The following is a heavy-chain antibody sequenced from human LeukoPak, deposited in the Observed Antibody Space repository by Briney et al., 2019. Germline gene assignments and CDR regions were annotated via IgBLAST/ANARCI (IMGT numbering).Heavy chain of an antibody. V-gene: IGHV1-18*01. Sequence: ASVKVSCTASGYTFTSYGISWVRQAPGQGLEWMGWISAYNGNANYAQKLQGRVTMTTDTSTSTAYMELRSLRSDDTAVYYCARDPSSPGSYYYYGMDVWGQGTTVTVSS. CDR3: ARDPSSPGSYYYYGMDV. J-gene: IGHJ6*02. D-gene: IGHD6-13*01. CDR2: ISAYNGNA. CDR1: GYTFTSYG.